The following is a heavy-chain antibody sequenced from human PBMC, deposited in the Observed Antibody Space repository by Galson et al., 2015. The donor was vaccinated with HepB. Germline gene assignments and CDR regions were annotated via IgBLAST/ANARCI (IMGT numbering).Heavy chain of an antibody. CDR1: GFTFSSYW. Sequence: SLRLSCAASGFTFSSYWMSWVRQAPGKGLEWVANIKQDGSEKYYVDSVKGRFTISRDNAKNSLYLQMNSLRAEDTAVYYCAREEYYYDSSPMDVWGKGTTVTVSS. V-gene: IGHV3-7*03. CDR2: IKQDGSEK. J-gene: IGHJ6*03. D-gene: IGHD3-22*01. CDR3: AREEYYYDSSPMDV.